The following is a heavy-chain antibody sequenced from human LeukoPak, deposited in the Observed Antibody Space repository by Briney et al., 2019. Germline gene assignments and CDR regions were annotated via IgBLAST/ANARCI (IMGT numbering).Heavy chain of an antibody. J-gene: IGHJ6*03. CDR3: ARDSRQYDSSGYYYYYMDV. V-gene: IGHV3-21*01. CDR1: GFTFSRFG. D-gene: IGHD3-22*01. Sequence: GGSLRLSCAASGFTFSRFGMRWVRQAPGKGPEWVSSTSGGSSSSDYADSVKGRFTTSRDNPKNSLYLQMNSLRAEDTAVYYCARDSRQYDSSGYYYYYMDVWGKGTTVTVSS. CDR2: TSGGSSSS.